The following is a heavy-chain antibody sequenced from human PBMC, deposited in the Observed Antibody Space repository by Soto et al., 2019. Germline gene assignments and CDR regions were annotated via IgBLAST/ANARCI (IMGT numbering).Heavy chain of an antibody. J-gene: IGHJ4*02. V-gene: IGHV3-74*01. CDR1: GFTFSNYW. CDR2: NSPDWSNT. CDR3: ARNNLKAY. Sequence: EVQLVESGGGLVQPGGSLRLSCVASGFTFSNYWMHWVRQAPGNGLVWVSRNSPDWSNTNYADSVKGRLTISRDNAKKTVYLQMNSLRGEDTGLYYFARNNLKAYWGQGTLVTVSS. D-gene: IGHD1-20*01.